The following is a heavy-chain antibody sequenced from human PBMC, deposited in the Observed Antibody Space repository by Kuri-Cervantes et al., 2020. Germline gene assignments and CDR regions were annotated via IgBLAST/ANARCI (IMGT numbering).Heavy chain of an antibody. CDR1: GYTFTSYY. V-gene: IGHV1-2*02. J-gene: IGHJ4*02. CDR3: ARVPTSSGWYSSSPRYYFDY. Sequence: ASVKVSCKASGYTFTSYYMHWVRQAPGQGLEWMGWINPNSGGTNYAQKFQGRVTMTRDTSISTAYMELSRLRSDDTAVYYCARVPTSSGWYSSSPRYYFDYWGQGTLVTVSS. CDR2: INPNSGGT. D-gene: IGHD6-19*01.